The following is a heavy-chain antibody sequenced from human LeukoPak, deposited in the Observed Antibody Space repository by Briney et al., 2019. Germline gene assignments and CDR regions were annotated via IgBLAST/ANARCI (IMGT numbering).Heavy chain of an antibody. J-gene: IGHJ4*02. CDR3: ARSALPFYYYDSSGYYFDY. Sequence: PGGSLRLSCAASGFTFSSYAMHWVRQAPGKGLEWVAVISYDGSNKYYADSVKGRFTISRDSSKNTLYLQMNSLRAEDTAVYYCARSALPFYYYDSSGYYFDYWGQGTLVTVSS. CDR2: ISYDGSNK. D-gene: IGHD3-22*01. CDR1: GFTFSSYA. V-gene: IGHV3-30*04.